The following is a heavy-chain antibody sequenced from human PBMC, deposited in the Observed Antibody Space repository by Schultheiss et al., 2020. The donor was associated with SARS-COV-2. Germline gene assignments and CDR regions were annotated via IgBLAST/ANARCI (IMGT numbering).Heavy chain of an antibody. CDR3: ARGYSYGDFDY. D-gene: IGHD5-18*01. J-gene: IGHJ4*02. CDR2: ISYDGSNK. Sequence: GGSLRLSCAASGFTFANYEMNWVRQAPGKGLEWVALISYDGSNKYYADSVKGRFTVSRDNSKNTLYLQMNSLRAEDTAVYYCARGYSYGDFDYWGQGTLVTVSS. CDR1: GFTFANYE. V-gene: IGHV3-30*01.